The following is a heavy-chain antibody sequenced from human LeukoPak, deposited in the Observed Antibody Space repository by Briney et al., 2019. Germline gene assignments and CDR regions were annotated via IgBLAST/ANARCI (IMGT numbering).Heavy chain of an antibody. J-gene: IGHJ5*02. CDR3: ARDEEDTYYYDSSVVNWFDP. D-gene: IGHD3-22*01. CDR2: IYHSGST. Sequence: PSETLSLTCTVSGYSISSGYYWGWIRQPPGKGLEWIGSIYHSGSTYYNPSLKSRVTISVDTSKNQFSLKLSSVTAADTAVYYCARDEEDTYYYDSSVVNWFDPWGQGTLVTVSS. CDR1: GYSISSGYY. V-gene: IGHV4-38-2*02.